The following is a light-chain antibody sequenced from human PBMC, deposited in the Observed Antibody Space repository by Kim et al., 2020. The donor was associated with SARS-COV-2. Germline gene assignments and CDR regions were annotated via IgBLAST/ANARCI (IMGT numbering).Light chain of an antibody. CDR1: SSDVGAYNS. CDR2: DVS. CDR3: CSYAGSHTLL. Sequence: QSALTQPRSVSGSPGQSVTISCSGTSSDVGAYNSVSWYQQHPGKAPKLMIYDVSERPSGVPDRFSGSKSGNTASLTISGLQAEDEADYSCCSYAGSHTLLFGGGTQLTVL. J-gene: IGLJ2*01. V-gene: IGLV2-11*01.